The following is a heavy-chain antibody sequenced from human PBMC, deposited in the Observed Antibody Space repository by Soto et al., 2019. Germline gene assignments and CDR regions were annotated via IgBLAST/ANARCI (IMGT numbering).Heavy chain of an antibody. V-gene: IGHV6-1*01. CDR3: ARAITKVVDY. CDR2: TYYRSNWYT. D-gene: IGHD1-20*01. Sequence: QTLSLTCVISGDSVSSNSAAWHRIRQSPSRGLEWLGRTYYRSNWYTDYAVSVKSRITINPDTSQNQFSLQLDSVTPEDTAVYFCARAITKVVDYWGQGTLVTVSS. CDR1: GDSVSSNSAA. J-gene: IGHJ4*02.